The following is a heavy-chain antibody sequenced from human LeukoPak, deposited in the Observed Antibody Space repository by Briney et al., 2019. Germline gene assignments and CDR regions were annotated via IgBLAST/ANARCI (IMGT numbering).Heavy chain of an antibody. J-gene: IGHJ3*02. CDR3: ARSGYYSGWYSVGAFDI. Sequence: GGSLRLSCAASGFTFSSYSMNWVRQAPGKGLEWVSHITASGTAMFYADSVKGRFTISRDNAKNSLYLQMNSLRDEDTAVYYCARSGYYSGWYSVGAFDIWGQGTMVTVSS. D-gene: IGHD6-19*01. V-gene: IGHV3-48*02. CDR1: GFTFSSYS. CDR2: ITASGTAM.